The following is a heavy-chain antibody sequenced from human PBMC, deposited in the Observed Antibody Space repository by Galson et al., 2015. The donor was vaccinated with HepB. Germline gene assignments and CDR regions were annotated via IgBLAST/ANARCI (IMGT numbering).Heavy chain of an antibody. Sequence: SVKVSCKASGYPFTDYYIHWVRQAPGQGLEWMGSIKASSGDTDYAQKFQGRVSTARDTSISTASMELRRLRSDDTAVYYCARDRMGCTTSTCYNRAFDIWGHGTMVTVSS. V-gene: IGHV1-2*02. CDR2: IKASSGDT. CDR3: ARDRMGCTTSTCYNRAFDI. CDR1: GYPFTDYY. J-gene: IGHJ3*02. D-gene: IGHD2-2*02.